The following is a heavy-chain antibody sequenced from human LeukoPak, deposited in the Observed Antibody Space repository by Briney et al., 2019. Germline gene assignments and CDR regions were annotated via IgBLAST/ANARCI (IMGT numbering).Heavy chain of an antibody. CDR3: ARTPIRVAARLRWFDP. D-gene: IGHD6-6*01. V-gene: IGHV1-8*01. CDR1: GYTFTSYD. Sequence: GASVKVSCKASGYTFTSYDINWVRQATGQGLEWMGWMNPNSGNTGYAQKFQGRVTMTRNTSISTAYMERSSLRSEDTAVYYCARTPIRVAARLRWFDPWGQGTLVTVSS. J-gene: IGHJ5*02. CDR2: MNPNSGNT.